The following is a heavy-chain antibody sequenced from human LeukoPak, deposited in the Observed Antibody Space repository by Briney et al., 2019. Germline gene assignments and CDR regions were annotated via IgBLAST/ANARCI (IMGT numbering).Heavy chain of an antibody. V-gene: IGHV1-69*01. J-gene: IGHJ6*03. CDR2: IIPIFGTA. CDR1: GGTFSSYA. Sequence: SVKVSCKASGGTFSSYAISWVRQAPGQGLEWMGGIIPIFGTADYAQKFQGRVTITADESTSTAYMELRSLRSEDTAVYYCARQTVKKRQWLVRMMYHYYYYYMDVWGKGTTVTISS. CDR3: ARQTVKKRQWLVRMMYHYYYYYMDV. D-gene: IGHD6-19*01.